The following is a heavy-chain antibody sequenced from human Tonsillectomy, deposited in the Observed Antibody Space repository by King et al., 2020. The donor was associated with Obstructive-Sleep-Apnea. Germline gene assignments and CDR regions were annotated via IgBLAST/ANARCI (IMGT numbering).Heavy chain of an antibody. J-gene: IGHJ4*02. D-gene: IGHD2-8*01. CDR3: ARGYVITASGGHPDY. V-gene: IGHV3-30-3*01. CDR1: GFTFSHYA. Sequence: VQLVESGGGVVQPGRSLRLSCAASGFTFSHYAMHWVRQAPGKGLEWVAVISYDGSNKYYADSVKGRFTISRDNFKNTLYLQMNSLKVEDTAVYYCARGYVITASGGHPDYWGQGTLVTVSS. CDR2: ISYDGSNK.